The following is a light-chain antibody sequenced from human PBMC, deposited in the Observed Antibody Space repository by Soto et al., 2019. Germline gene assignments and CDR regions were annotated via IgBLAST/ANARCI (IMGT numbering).Light chain of an antibody. V-gene: IGLV2-14*02. CDR2: DVS. CDR1: SRDVGSYNL. Sequence: QSVLTQPASVSGSHGQSLTISCTGTSRDVGSYNLVSWYQQHPGKAPKLIIYDVSSRPSGVSNRFSGSKSCNTASLTISGLQAEDEADYYCSSHTSSSTPYVFGTGTKLTVL. CDR3: SSHTSSSTPYV. J-gene: IGLJ1*01.